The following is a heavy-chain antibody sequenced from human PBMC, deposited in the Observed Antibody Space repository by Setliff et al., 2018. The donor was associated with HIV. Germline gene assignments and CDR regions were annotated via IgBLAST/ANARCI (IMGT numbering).Heavy chain of an antibody. Sequence: PSETLSLTCSVSGGSISSGNYYWGWTRQPAGKGLEWIGHIYTDGTIKYNPSLKSRLTISLDTSKNQFSLKLNSVTAADTAVYYCERGDQSSGYAIEYWGQGTLVTVSS. V-gene: IGHV4-61*09. CDR2: IYTDGTI. D-gene: IGHD5-12*01. CDR3: ERGDQSSGYAIEY. J-gene: IGHJ4*02. CDR1: GGSISSGNYY.